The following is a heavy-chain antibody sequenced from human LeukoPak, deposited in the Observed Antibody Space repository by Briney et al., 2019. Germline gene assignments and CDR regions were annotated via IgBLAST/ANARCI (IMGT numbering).Heavy chain of an antibody. CDR3: AKGAANWGSRGYCFDY. V-gene: IGHV3-30*18. CDR1: GFTFSSYG. J-gene: IGHJ4*02. D-gene: IGHD7-27*01. Sequence: GRSLRLSCAASGFTFSSYGMHWVRQAPGKGLEWVAVISYDGSNKYYADSVKGRFTISRDKSKNTLYLQMNSLRAEDTAVYYCAKGAANWGSRGYCFDYWGQGTLVTVSS. CDR2: ISYDGSNK.